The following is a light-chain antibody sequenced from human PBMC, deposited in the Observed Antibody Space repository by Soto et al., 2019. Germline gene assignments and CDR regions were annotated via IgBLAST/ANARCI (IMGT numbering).Light chain of an antibody. CDR3: SSYTSSSTLVV. V-gene: IGLV2-14*03. CDR1: SSDVGVYNY. Sequence: QSALTQPASVSGSPGQSITISCTGTSSDVGVYNYVSWYQQHPVKAPKLMIYDVSNRPSGVSNRFSGYKSGNTASLTISGLQAEDEADYYCSSYTSSSTLVVFGGGTKLTVL. CDR2: DVS. J-gene: IGLJ2*01.